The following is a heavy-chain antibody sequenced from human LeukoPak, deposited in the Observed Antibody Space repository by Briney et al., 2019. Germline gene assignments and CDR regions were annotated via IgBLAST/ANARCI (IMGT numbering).Heavy chain of an antibody. V-gene: IGHV4-39*07. CDR3: ARGLGSGSYYRYFDY. CDR2: INYVGST. Sequence: SETLSLTCSVSGGSIDRTSSYWGWVRQSPGKGLEWIGSINYVGSTYYNPSLKSRVTISVDTSKNQFSLKLSSVTAADTAVYYCARGLGSGSYYRYFDYWGQGTLVTVSS. CDR1: GGSIDRTSSY. J-gene: IGHJ4*02. D-gene: IGHD1-26*01.